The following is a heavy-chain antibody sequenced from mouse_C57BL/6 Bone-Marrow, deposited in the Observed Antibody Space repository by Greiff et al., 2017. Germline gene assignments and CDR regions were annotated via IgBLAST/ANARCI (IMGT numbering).Heavy chain of an antibody. V-gene: IGHV1-81*01. CDR2: IYPRSGNT. J-gene: IGHJ2*01. CDR3: ARSRITTVVATDY. Sequence: QVHVKQSGAELARPGASVQLSCKASGYTFTSYGISWVKQRTGQGLEWIGEIYPRSGNTYYNEKFKGKATLTADKSSSTAYMELRSLTSEDSAVYFCARSRITTVVATDYWGQGTTLTVSS. CDR1: GYTFTSYG. D-gene: IGHD1-1*01.